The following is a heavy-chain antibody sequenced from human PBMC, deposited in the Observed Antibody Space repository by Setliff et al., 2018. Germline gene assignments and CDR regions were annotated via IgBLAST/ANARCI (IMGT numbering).Heavy chain of an antibody. D-gene: IGHD1-26*01. V-gene: IGHV3-11*06. J-gene: IGHJ4*02. CDR1: GFTFSDHS. Sequence: PGGSLRLSCAASGFTFSDHSMTWIRQAPGKGLEWVAHIFRSSGSTYYADSVKGRFTISRDNAKNTLFLQMNSLRTEDTAVYYCARGPSQIVGGTTYFDYWGQGTLVTVSS. CDR3: ARGPSQIVGGTTYFDY. CDR2: IFRSSGST.